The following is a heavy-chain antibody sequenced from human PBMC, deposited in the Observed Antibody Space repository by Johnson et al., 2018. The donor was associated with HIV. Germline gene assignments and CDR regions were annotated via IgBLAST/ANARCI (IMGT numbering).Heavy chain of an antibody. V-gene: IGHV3-30*03. CDR3: TSGLAAARGAFDI. D-gene: IGHD6-13*01. J-gene: IGHJ3*02. CDR1: GFTFSSYG. Sequence: VQLVESGGGVVQPGRSLRLSCAASGFTFSSYGMHWVRQAPGQGLEWVAVISYDGSNKYYADSVKGRFTISRDNSKNTLYLQMSSLKTEDTAVYYCTSGLAAARGAFDIWGQGTMVTVSS. CDR2: ISYDGSNK.